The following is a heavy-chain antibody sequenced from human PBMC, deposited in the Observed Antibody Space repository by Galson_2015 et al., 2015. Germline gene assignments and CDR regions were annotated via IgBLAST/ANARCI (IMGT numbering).Heavy chain of an antibody. J-gene: IGHJ2*01. CDR1: GFTFSSYG. D-gene: IGHD4-11*01. CDR3: ARDSYSNYGYWYFDL. CDR2: IWYDGSNK. Sequence: SLRLSCAASGFTFSSYGVHWVRQAPGKGLEWVAVIWYDGSNKYYADSVKGRFTISRDNSKNTLYLQMNSLRAEDTAVYYCARDSYSNYGYWYFDLWGRGTLVTVSS. V-gene: IGHV3-33*01.